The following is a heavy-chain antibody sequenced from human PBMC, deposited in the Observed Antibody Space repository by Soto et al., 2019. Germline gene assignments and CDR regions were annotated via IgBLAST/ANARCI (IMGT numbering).Heavy chain of an antibody. CDR1: GFTFSSYA. CDR2: ISGSGGST. J-gene: IGHJ6*02. CDR3: AKASSLLHYYDYGMDV. Sequence: EVQLLESGGGLVQPGGSLRLSCAASGFTFSSYAMSWVRQAPGKGLEWVSAISGSGGSTYYADSVKGRFTISRDNSKNTLYLQMNSLRAEDTAVYYCAKASSLLHYYDYGMDVWGQGTTVTVSS. V-gene: IGHV3-23*01.